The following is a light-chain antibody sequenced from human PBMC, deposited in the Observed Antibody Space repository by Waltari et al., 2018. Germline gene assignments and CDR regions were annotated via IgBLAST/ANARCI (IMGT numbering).Light chain of an antibody. CDR1: SSDVGGYSF. CDR2: DVS. V-gene: IGLV2-11*01. CDR3: CSYAGAYTLGV. J-gene: IGLJ1*01. Sequence: QSALTPPRSVSGSPGQSVTISCTGPSSDVGGYSFVPWYQQHPGKAPKLLIYDVSKRPSGVPDHFSGSKSGNTASLTISGLQAEDEADYFCCSYAGAYTLGVFGTGTKVTVL.